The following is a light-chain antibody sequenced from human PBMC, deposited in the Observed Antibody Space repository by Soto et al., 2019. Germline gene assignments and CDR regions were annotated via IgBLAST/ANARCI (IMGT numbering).Light chain of an antibody. CDR1: QSVLYSSNNKNY. Sequence: DIVLTQSPDSLAVSLGERATINCKSSQSVLYSSNNKNYLAWYQQKPGQPPKLLIYWASTRESGVPDRFSGRGSWTDFTLTISSLQAEDLALYYCQQYYRPWTFGQGTKVEIK. CDR3: QQYYRPWT. V-gene: IGKV4-1*01. CDR2: WAS. J-gene: IGKJ1*01.